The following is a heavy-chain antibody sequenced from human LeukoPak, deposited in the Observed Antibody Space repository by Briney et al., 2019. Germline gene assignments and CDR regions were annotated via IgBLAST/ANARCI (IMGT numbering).Heavy chain of an antibody. V-gene: IGHV3-7*01. CDR3: ARDRYYYDSSGYCIDY. CDR1: GFTFSSYW. D-gene: IGHD3-22*01. J-gene: IGHJ4*02. CDR2: IKQDGSEK. Sequence: GGSLRLSCAASGFTFSSYWMSWVRQAPGKGLEWVANIKQDGSEKYYVDSVKGRFTIPRDNAKNSLYLQMNSLRAEDTAVYYCARDRYYYDSSGYCIDYWGQGTLVTVSS.